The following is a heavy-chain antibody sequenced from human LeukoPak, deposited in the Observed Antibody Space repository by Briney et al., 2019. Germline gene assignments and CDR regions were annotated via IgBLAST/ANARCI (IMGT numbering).Heavy chain of an antibody. CDR1: GYTFTSYA. CDR2: INPSGSST. D-gene: IGHD1-26*01. CDR3: ARGDYSGRPDY. Sequence: ASVKVSCKASGYTFTSYAMHWVRQAPGQGLEWMVIINPSGSSTTYAQEFQGRVTMTRDTSTSTVYMELSSLRSEDTAVYYCARGDYSGRPDYWGQGTLVTVSS. V-gene: IGHV1-46*01. J-gene: IGHJ4*02.